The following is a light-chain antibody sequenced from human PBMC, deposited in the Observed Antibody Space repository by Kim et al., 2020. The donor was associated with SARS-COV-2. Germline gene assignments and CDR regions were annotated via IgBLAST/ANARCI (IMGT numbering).Light chain of an antibody. CDR2: AAS. V-gene: IGKV1-39*01. Sequence: DIQMTQSPSSLSASVGDRVTITCRTTQSISSHLNWYQQKPGRAPKLLISAASTLQGGVPSRFSGSGSETDFTLTLSSLQPEDFATYFCLQSYITPFTFGPGTKVDIK. CDR1: QSISSH. CDR3: LQSYITPFT. J-gene: IGKJ3*01.